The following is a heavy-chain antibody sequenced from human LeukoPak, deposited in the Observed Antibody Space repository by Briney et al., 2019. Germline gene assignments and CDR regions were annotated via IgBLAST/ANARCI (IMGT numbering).Heavy chain of an antibody. V-gene: IGHV3-23*01. CDR3: AKDDLMDSVSTVRNWFDT. CDR2: VSGGGGVT. Sequence: GGSLRLSCAASGFTFANYALTWVRQAPGKGLEWVSTVSGGGGVTYYAGSVKGRFTISRDNSKNTLYLQMNRLRAEDTALYYCAKDDLMDSVSTVRNWFDTWGQGTLVTASS. CDR1: GFTFANYA. J-gene: IGHJ5*02. D-gene: IGHD5/OR15-5a*01.